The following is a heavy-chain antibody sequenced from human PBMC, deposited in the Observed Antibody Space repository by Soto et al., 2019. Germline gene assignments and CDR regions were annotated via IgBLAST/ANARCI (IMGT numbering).Heavy chain of an antibody. Sequence: QVQLVESGGGLVKPGGSLRLSCAASGFTFSDYYMSWIRQAPGKGLEWVSYISSGSIIYYADSVKGRFTISRDNAKNSLYLQMNSLRAEDTAVYYCARDWNSWRQWLVLPLVPTSGYWGQGTLVTVSS. J-gene: IGHJ4*02. CDR2: ISSGSII. CDR3: ARDWNSWRQWLVLPLVPTSGY. D-gene: IGHD6-19*01. V-gene: IGHV3-11*01. CDR1: GFTFSDYY.